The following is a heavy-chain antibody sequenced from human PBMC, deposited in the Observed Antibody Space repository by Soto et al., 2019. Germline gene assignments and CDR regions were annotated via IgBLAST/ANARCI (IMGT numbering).Heavy chain of an antibody. CDR2: INAGNGNT. CDR3: ARDAGYSSSWPVPYYFDY. D-gene: IGHD6-13*01. Sequence: GASVKASCKASGYTFTSYAMHSVRHAPGQRLEWMGWINAGNGNTKYSQKFQGRVTITRDTSASTAYMELSSLRSEDTAVYYCARDAGYSSSWPVPYYFDYWGQGTLVTVFS. CDR1: GYTFTSYA. V-gene: IGHV1-3*01. J-gene: IGHJ4*02.